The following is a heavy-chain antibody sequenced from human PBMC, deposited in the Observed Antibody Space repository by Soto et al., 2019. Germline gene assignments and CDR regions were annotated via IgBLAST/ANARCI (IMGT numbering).Heavy chain of an antibody. CDR3: ARESHGEHDL. CDR2: IGSTYGDT. D-gene: IGHD4-17*01. V-gene: IGHV3-23*01. Sequence: PGGSLRLSCVASRFTFSGYAMSWVRQAPERGLEWVSAIGSTYGDTYYADSVKGRFTISRDNSQNTLYLQMNSLRVEDTAVYYCARESHGEHDLWAQGTLVTAPQ. J-gene: IGHJ5*02. CDR1: RFTFSGYA.